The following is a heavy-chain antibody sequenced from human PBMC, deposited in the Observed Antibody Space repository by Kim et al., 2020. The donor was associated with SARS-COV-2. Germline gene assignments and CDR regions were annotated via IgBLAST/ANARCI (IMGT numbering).Heavy chain of an antibody. CDR3: ARDVVRSYGQKNAFDI. D-gene: IGHD3-16*01. Sequence: GGSLRLSCAASGFPFSDYYMSWMRQAPGRGPESVSYISDTGTPIYYADSVKGRFTISRDNARNSVYLIMNSLRAEDTAVYYCARDVVRSYGQKNAFDIWG. J-gene: IGHJ3*02. CDR1: GFPFSDYY. V-gene: IGHV3-11*01. CDR2: ISDTGTPI.